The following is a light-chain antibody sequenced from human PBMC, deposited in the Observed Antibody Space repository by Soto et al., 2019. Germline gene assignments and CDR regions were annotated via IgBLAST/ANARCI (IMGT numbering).Light chain of an antibody. V-gene: IGKV3-11*01. CDR2: DAS. CDR3: QQHSAWPPRCT. CDR1: QSVGTY. Sequence: EIVVTPSLGTLSLSPGESATLSCRASQSVGTYLAWYQQKPGQAPRLLIYDASNTATGIPARFSGSGSGTDFTLTISSLEPEEFAIYFCQQHSAWPPRCTFGLGTKVDI. J-gene: IGKJ1*01.